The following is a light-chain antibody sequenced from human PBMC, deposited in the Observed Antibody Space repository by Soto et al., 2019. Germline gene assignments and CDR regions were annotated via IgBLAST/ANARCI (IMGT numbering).Light chain of an antibody. Sequence: IQLTQSPSFLSASVGGRVTITCRASQGISSYLAWYQQKPGKAPKLLIYGASTLQSGVPSRFSGSGSGTEFTLTISSLQPEDFATYYCQQLNSYPITFGQGTRLEIK. CDR1: QGISSY. CDR2: GAS. V-gene: IGKV1-9*01. CDR3: QQLNSYPIT. J-gene: IGKJ5*01.